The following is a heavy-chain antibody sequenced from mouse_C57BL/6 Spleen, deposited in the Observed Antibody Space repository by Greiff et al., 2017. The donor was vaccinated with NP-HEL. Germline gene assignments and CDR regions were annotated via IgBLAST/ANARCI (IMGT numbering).Heavy chain of an antibody. Sequence: EVQLQQSGPELVKPGASVKISCKASGYTFTDYYMNWVKQSHGKSLEWIGDINPNNGGTSYNQKFKGKATLTVDKSSSTAYMELRSLTSEDSAVYYCARGQLRLRGAMDYWGQGTSVTVSS. J-gene: IGHJ4*01. D-gene: IGHD3-2*02. CDR3: ARGQLRLRGAMDY. CDR1: GYTFTDYY. V-gene: IGHV1-26*01. CDR2: INPNNGGT.